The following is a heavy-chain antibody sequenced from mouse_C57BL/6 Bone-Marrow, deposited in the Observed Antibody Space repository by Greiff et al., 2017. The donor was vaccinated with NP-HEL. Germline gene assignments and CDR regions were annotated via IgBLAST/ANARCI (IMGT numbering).Heavy chain of an antibody. D-gene: IGHD1-1*02. V-gene: IGHV5-12*01. CDR1: GFTFSDYY. CDR3: ARPSYYAWFAY. CDR2: ISNGGGST. J-gene: IGHJ3*01. Sequence: EVNVVESGGGLVQPGGSLKLSCAASGFTFSDYYMYWVRQTPEKRLEWVAYISNGGGSTYYPDTVKGRFTISRDNAKNTLYLQMSRLKSEDTAMYYCARPSYYAWFAYWGQGTLVTVSA.